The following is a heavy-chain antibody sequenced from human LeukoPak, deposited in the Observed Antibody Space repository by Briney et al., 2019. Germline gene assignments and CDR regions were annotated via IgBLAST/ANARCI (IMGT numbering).Heavy chain of an antibody. V-gene: IGHV3-48*01. Sequence: GGSLRLSCAASGFTFSSSYSMNWVRQAPGKGLEWVAHISLTTTTVSYADSVKGRFTMSRDNAKNSLFLQMNSLRAEDTAAYYCARDGDWAFDYWGQGTLVTVSS. CDR2: ISLTTTTV. J-gene: IGHJ4*02. CDR1: GFTFSSSYS. D-gene: IGHD2-21*02. CDR3: ARDGDWAFDY.